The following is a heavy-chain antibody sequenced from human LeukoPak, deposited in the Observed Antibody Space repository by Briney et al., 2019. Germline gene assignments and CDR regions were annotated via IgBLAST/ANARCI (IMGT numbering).Heavy chain of an antibody. J-gene: IGHJ4*02. Sequence: SETLSLTCTVSGGSISSSSYYWGWIRQPPGKGLEWIGSIYYSGSTYYNPSLKRRVTISVDTSKNQFSLKLSSVTAADTAVYYCASGSTSTVDRYFDYWGQGTLVTVSS. CDR3: ASGSTSTVDRYFDY. CDR1: GGSISSSSYY. D-gene: IGHD4-17*01. V-gene: IGHV4-39*01. CDR2: IYYSGST.